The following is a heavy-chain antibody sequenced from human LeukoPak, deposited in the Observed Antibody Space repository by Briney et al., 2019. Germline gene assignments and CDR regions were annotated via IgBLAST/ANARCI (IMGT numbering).Heavy chain of an antibody. V-gene: IGHV3-23*01. J-gene: IGHJ4*02. D-gene: IGHD6-19*01. Sequence: GGSLRLSCAASGFTFNNFAMNWVRQAPGKGREWVSSISGGRRSTYYADSVQGRFTISRDNSKNTLYLQMNSLRAEDTAIYYCATDRGSVAGTGGIDYWGQGTLVTVSS. CDR2: ISGGRRST. CDR3: ATDRGSVAGTGGIDY. CDR1: GFTFNNFA.